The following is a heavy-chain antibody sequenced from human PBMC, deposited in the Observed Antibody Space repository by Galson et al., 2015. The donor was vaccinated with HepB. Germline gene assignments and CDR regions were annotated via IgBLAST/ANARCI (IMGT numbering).Heavy chain of an antibody. Sequence: QVQLQESGPGLVKPSETLSLTCGVSGGSISSDNWWSWVRQPPGKGLEWIGEINHSGSTNYNPFLKSRVTISVDKSKNQFSLKLSSVTAADTAVYYCARGFVVVPAAKTPSRVRWFDPWGQGTLVTVSS. V-gene: IGHV4-4*02. CDR3: ARGFVVVPAAKTPSRVRWFDP. D-gene: IGHD2-2*01. J-gene: IGHJ5*02. CDR2: INHSGST. CDR1: GGSISSDNW.